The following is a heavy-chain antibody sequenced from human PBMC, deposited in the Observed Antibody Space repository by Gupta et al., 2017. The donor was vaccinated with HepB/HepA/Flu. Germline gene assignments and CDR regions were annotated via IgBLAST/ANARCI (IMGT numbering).Heavy chain of an antibody. CDR3: ARGGSGSTFNWFDP. CDR2: INHSGST. Sequence: QVQLQQWGAGLLKPSETLSLTCAVYGGSFRDYYWSWIRQPPGKGLEWIGEINHSGSTNYNPSLKSRVTISVDTSKNQFSLKLSSVTAADTAVYYWARGGSGSTFNWFDPWGQGTLVTVAS. J-gene: IGHJ5*02. CDR1: GGSFRDYY. V-gene: IGHV4-34*01. D-gene: IGHD3-10*01.